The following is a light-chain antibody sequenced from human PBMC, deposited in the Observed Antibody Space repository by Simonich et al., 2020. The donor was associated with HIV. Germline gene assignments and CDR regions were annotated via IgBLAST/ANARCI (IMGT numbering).Light chain of an antibody. Sequence: EIVLTQSPGTLSLSPGEGATLSCRANQSVSSNYLAWYQPTPGLAPRLLIYDASSRATGIPDRFSGFGSGTDFTLTISRLEPEDFAVYYCQQYGSSPYTFGQGTKLEIK. V-gene: IGKV3D-20*01. CDR1: QSVSSNY. J-gene: IGKJ2*01. CDR2: DAS. CDR3: QQYGSSPYT.